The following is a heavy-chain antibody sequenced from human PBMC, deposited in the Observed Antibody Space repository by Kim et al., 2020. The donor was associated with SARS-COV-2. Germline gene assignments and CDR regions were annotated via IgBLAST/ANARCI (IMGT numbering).Heavy chain of an antibody. Sequence: AESWKGRLTIYRDNSKNTLYLQRSSLRAEDTAVYYCAKRGGSWYFDLWGRGTLVTVSS. D-gene: IGHD3-16*01. V-gene: IGHV3-23*01. J-gene: IGHJ2*01. CDR3: AKRGGSWYFDL.